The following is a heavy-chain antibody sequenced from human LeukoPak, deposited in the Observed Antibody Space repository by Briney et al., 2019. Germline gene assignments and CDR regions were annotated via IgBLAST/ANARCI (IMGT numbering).Heavy chain of an antibody. CDR3: TTDNYYDSSGYYHYPY. J-gene: IGHJ4*02. CDR1: GFIFTNYF. V-gene: IGHV3-15*01. CDR2: IKSKTDGGTT. Sequence: GGSLRLSCAASGFIFTNYFMSWVRQAPGKGLEWVGRIKSKTDGGTTDYAAPVKGRFTISRDDSKNTLYLQMNSLKTEDTAVYYCTTDNYYDSSGYYHYPYWGQGTLVTVSS. D-gene: IGHD3-22*01.